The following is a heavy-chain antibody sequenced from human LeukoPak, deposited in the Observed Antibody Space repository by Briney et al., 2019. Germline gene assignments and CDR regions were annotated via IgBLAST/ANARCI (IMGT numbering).Heavy chain of an antibody. J-gene: IGHJ4*02. CDR1: GFTFSSHA. D-gene: IGHD4-17*01. V-gene: IGHV3-23*01. CDR2: ISGSGDNR. CDR3: ARGLRSFDY. Sequence: GGSLRLSCAASGFTFSSHAMSWVRQAPGKGLEWVSSISGSGDNRNYADSVKGRFTISRDNSKSTLYLEMNSLRAEDTALYYCARGLRSFDYWGQGTLVTVSS.